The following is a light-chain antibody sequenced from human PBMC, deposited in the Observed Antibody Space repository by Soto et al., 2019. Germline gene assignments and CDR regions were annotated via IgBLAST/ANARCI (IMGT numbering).Light chain of an antibody. V-gene: IGKV3-15*01. J-gene: IGKJ2*01. CDR1: QHVSSN. CDR3: QQYNNWPYT. Sequence: EIVMTQSPATLSVSPGGSATLSCRASQHVSSNFAWYRQNPGQAPTLLIYRAPTRATGIPARFSGSGSGTEFTLTISSLQSEDFAVYYCQQYNNWPYTFGQGTKLEIK. CDR2: RAP.